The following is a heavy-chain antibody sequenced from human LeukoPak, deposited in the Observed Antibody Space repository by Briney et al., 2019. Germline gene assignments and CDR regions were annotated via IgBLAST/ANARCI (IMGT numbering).Heavy chain of an antibody. V-gene: IGHV4-39*01. CDR1: GGSISSSSYY. J-gene: IGHJ5*02. Sequence: SETLSLTCTVSGGSISSSSYYWGWIRQPPGKGLEWIGSIYYSGTTYYNPSLKSRVAISVDTSKNQFSLKLSSVTAADTAVYYCARVKAGGTSCYSCWFDPWGQGTLVTVSS. CDR2: IYYSGTT. CDR3: ARVKAGGTSCYSCWFDP. D-gene: IGHD2-2*01.